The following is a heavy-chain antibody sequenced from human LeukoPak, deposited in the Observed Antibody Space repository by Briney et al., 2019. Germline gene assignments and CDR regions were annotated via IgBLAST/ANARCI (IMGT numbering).Heavy chain of an antibody. J-gene: IGHJ4*01. V-gene: IGHV1-18*01. CDR2: ISAYNGNT. CDR1: GYPFDSFG. D-gene: IGHD4-17*01. Sequence: AAVKVSCKASGYPFDSFGLTWVRQAPGQGLEWMGWISAYNGNTHYAQKFRGRLTLTTETSTSTAYLELRSLKSDDTAVYYCARDRVVGDDTGVSLYWGQGTLVTVSS. CDR3: ARDRVVGDDTGVSLY.